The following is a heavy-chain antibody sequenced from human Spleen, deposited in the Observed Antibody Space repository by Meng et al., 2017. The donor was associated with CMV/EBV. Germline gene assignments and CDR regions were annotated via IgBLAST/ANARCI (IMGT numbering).Heavy chain of an antibody. Sequence: GESLKISCAASGFTFSDYSMNWVRQAPGKGLDWVSSISTSSNYIEYADSVKGRFTISRDNAKNSLYLQMDSLRGEDTAVYHCARVDRGDWGQGTLVTVSS. V-gene: IGHV3-21*01. CDR2: ISTSSNYI. CDR3: ARVDRGD. CDR1: GFTFSDYS. J-gene: IGHJ4*03.